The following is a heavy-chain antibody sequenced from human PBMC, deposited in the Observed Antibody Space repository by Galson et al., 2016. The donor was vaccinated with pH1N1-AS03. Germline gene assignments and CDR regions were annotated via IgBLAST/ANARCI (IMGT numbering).Heavy chain of an antibody. J-gene: IGHJ3*02. Sequence: LSLTCTVSGGSISSANFFWSWVRQSPGKGLAWIGYIHYRGNSYYNPSLESRATMSVDTSKNQFSLNLNSVTSADTALYFCAREVDLMTTSDAFDIWGQGQWSTSLQ. CDR1: GGSISSANFF. CDR3: AREVDLMTTSDAFDI. D-gene: IGHD1-1*01. V-gene: IGHV4-30-4*01. CDR2: IHYRGNS.